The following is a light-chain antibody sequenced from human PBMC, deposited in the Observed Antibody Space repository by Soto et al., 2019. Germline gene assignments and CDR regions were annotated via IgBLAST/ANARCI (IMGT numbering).Light chain of an antibody. J-gene: IGKJ1*01. Sequence: DIQMTQSPSTLPASVGDRVTITCRASQSISTWLAWYQQKPGKAPNLLIYKASYLASGVPSRFSGGGSGTEFTLTISSLPPDDFATYYCQQYSSYWTFGQGSKVEIK. V-gene: IGKV1-5*03. CDR2: KAS. CDR1: QSISTW. CDR3: QQYSSYWT.